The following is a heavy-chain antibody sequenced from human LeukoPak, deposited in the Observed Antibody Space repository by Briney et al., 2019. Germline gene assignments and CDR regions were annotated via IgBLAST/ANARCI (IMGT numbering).Heavy chain of an antibody. V-gene: IGHV3-23*01. CDR2: ISGSGGNT. CDR1: GFTFSTYA. D-gene: IGHD2-15*01. Sequence: GGSLRLSCAASGFTFSTYAMSWVRQAPGKGLEWVSTISGSGGNTYYADSVKGRFTISRDISKNTLYLQMNSLRGEDTAVYYCAKPGDGCSGGSCYYFDYWGQGTLVTVSS. CDR3: AKPGDGCSGGSCYYFDY. J-gene: IGHJ4*02.